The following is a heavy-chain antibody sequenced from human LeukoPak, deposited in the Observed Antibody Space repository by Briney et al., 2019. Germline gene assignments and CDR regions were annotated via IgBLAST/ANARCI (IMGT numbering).Heavy chain of an antibody. Sequence: SETLSLTCTVSGYSISSGYYWGWIRQPPGKGLEWIGSIYHSGSTYYNPSLKSRVTISVDTSKNQFSLKLSSVTAADTAVYYCARRGLVRGVPDWGQGTLVTVSS. CDR2: IYHSGST. CDR3: ARRGLVRGVPD. V-gene: IGHV4-38-2*02. D-gene: IGHD3-10*01. CDR1: GYSISSGYY. J-gene: IGHJ4*02.